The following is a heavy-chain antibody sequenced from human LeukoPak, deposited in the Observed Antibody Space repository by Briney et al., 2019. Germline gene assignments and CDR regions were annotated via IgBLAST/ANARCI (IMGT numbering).Heavy chain of an antibody. V-gene: IGHV3-7*03. CDR3: AKQEQWLVDY. J-gene: IGHJ4*02. D-gene: IGHD6-19*01. CDR1: GFSFTNFW. Sequence: GGSLRLSCAVSGFSFTNFWMSWDRQAPGRGLEWVANIHPEGNEKYHVESVKGRFTISRDNTKNLLFLQMNGLRVEDTAVYYCAKQEQWLVDYWGQGTLVTVSS. CDR2: IHPEGNEK.